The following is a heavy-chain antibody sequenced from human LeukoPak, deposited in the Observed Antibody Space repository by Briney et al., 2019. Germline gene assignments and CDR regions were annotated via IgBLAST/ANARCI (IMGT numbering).Heavy chain of an antibody. D-gene: IGHD6-6*01. CDR3: ARDWDSSSAGYYYMDV. CDR1: GFTFNTHN. V-gene: IGHV3-30*03. CDR2: ISNDGSNK. J-gene: IGHJ6*03. Sequence: PGGSLRLSCAASGFTFNTHNMLWVRQAPGKGLDWVAVISNDGSNKYYADSVKGRCTISIDNSENTLYVQMNNLRAEDTAVYYCARDWDSSSAGYYYMDVWGEGTTVTVSS.